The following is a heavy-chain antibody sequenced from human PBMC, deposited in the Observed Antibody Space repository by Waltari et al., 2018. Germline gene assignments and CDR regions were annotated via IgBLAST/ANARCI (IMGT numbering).Heavy chain of an antibody. V-gene: IGHV3-30-3*01. CDR1: GFTFSSYA. CDR3: AREATSGSYYYFDY. J-gene: IGHJ4*02. CDR2: ISYDGSNK. D-gene: IGHD1-26*01. Sequence: QVQLVESGGGVVQPGRSLRLSCAASGFTFSSYAMHWVRQAPGNGLEGVAVISYDGSNKYYADSVKGRFTISRDNSKNTLYLQMNSLRAEDTAVYYCAREATSGSYYYFDYWGQGTLVTVSS.